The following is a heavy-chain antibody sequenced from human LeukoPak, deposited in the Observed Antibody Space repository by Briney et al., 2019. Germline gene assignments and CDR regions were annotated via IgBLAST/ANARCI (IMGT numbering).Heavy chain of an antibody. CDR3: ARDRSVVPAAISSGIWFDP. Sequence: VKVSCKASGYTFTSYGISWVRQAPGQRLEWMGWISAYNGNTNYAQKLQGRVTMTTDTSTSTAYMELRSLRSDDTAVYYCARDRSVVPAAISSGIWFDPWGQGTLVTVSS. CDR2: ISAYNGNT. D-gene: IGHD2-2*02. J-gene: IGHJ5*02. CDR1: GYTFTSYG. V-gene: IGHV1-18*01.